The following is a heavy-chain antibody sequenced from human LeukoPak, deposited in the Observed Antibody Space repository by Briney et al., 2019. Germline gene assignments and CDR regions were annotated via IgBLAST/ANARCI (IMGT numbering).Heavy chain of an antibody. Sequence: RASVKVSCKASGYTFTGYYMHWVRQAPGQGLEWMGGIIPIFGTANYAQKFQGRVTITADESTSTAYMELRSLTSDDTAVYYCARLYSSGWPLEPMDVWGQGTTVTVSS. CDR1: GYTFTGYY. CDR3: ARLYSSGWPLEPMDV. CDR2: IIPIFGTA. V-gene: IGHV1-69*13. J-gene: IGHJ6*02. D-gene: IGHD6-19*01.